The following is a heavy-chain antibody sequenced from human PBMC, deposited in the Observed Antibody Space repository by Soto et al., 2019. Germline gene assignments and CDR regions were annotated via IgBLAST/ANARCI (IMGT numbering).Heavy chain of an antibody. D-gene: IGHD6-13*01. J-gene: IGHJ4*02. V-gene: IGHV1-3*01. CDR2: INASRGST. CDR1: AYTFTFYY. CDR3: ARERGAAGTYDY. Sequence: GASVKVSCKASAYTFTFYYMHWVRQAPGQRLEWMGIINASRGSTKYSQNFQGRVTITRDTSATTAYMELSSLTSEDTAVYYCARERGAAGTYDYWGQGTLVTVSS.